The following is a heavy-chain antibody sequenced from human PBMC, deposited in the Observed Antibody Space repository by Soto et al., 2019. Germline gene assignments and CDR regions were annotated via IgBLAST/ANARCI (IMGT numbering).Heavy chain of an antibody. V-gene: IGHV4-59*01. CDR3: ARVGAEAGASIYYYYYGMDV. CDR1: CGSISNYY. CDR2: IYYSGST. D-gene: IGHD6-19*01. Sequence: SETLCLTCTFSCGSISNYYWSWILLPPGKGLEWIGHIYYSGSTKYNPSLKSRGTISVDTSKNQFSLKLSSVTAADTAVYYCARVGAEAGASIYYYYYGMDVWGQGTTVT. J-gene: IGHJ6*02.